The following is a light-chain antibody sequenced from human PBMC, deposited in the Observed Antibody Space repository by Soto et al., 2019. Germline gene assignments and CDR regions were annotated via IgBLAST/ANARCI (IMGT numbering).Light chain of an antibody. J-gene: IGLJ1*01. CDR3: SSYTSISTLV. CDR2: EVS. V-gene: IGLV2-14*01. CDR1: SSDVGGYDY. Sequence: QSALTQPASVSESPGQSITISCTGTSSDVGGYDYVSWYQQHPGKAPKLMIYEVSNRPFGVSDRFSASKSGNTASLTISGLQADDEADYYCSSYTSISTLVFGTGTKATVL.